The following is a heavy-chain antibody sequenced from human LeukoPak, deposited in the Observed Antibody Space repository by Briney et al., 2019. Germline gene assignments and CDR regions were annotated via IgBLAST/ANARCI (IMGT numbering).Heavy chain of an antibody. Sequence: GASVKVSCKASGYTFSSYYMHWVRQAPGHGLEWMGIINPSGGSTTYAQKFQGRVTMTRDTSTSTVYMELSSLRSEDTAVYYCARVDSSGYYGHYFDYWGQGTLVTVSS. J-gene: IGHJ4*02. CDR3: ARVDSSGYYGHYFDY. CDR2: INPSGGST. V-gene: IGHV1-46*01. D-gene: IGHD3-22*01. CDR1: GYTFSSYY.